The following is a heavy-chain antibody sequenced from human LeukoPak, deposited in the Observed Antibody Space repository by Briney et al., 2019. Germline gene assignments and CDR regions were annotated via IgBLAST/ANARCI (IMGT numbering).Heavy chain of an antibody. CDR2: IRYDGSNK. V-gene: IGHV3-30*02. D-gene: IGHD6-19*01. J-gene: IGHJ4*02. Sequence: GGSLRLSCAASGFSFSYYAMHWVRQAPGKGLEWVAFIRYDGSNKYYADSVKGRFTISRDNSKNTLYLQMNSLRAEDTAVYYCAKVRSAVAGSSFGYWGQGTLVTVSS. CDR3: AKVRSAVAGSSFGY. CDR1: GFSFSYYA.